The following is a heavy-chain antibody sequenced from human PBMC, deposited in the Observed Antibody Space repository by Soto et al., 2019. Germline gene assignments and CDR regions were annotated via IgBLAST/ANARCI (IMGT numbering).Heavy chain of an antibody. J-gene: IGHJ6*02. D-gene: IGHD3-3*01. Sequence: ASVKVSCKASGYTFTSYAMHWVRQAPGQRLEWMGWINAGNGNTKYSQKFQGRVTITRDTSASTAYMELSSLRSEDTAVYYCARDGANLVYYDFWSGPYVMDVWGQGTTVTVSS. CDR1: GYTFTSYA. CDR3: ARDGANLVYYDFWSGPYVMDV. CDR2: INAGNGNT. V-gene: IGHV1-3*01.